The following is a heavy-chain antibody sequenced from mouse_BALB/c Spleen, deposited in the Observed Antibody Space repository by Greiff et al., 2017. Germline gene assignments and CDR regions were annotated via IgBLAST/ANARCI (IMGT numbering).Heavy chain of an antibody. D-gene: IGHD2-14*01. CDR3: ANPYYRYDGYAMDY. V-gene: IGHV2-9*02. J-gene: IGHJ4*01. CDR1: GFSLTSYG. CDR2: IWAGGST. Sequence: VKLVESGPGLVAPSQSLSITCTVSGFSLTSYGVHWVRQPPGKGLEWLGVIWAGGSTNYNSALMSRLSISKDNSKSQVFLKINSLQTDDTAMYYCANPYYRYDGYAMDYWGQGTSVTVSS.